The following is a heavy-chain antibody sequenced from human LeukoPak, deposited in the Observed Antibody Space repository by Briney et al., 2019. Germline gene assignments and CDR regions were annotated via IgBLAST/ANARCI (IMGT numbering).Heavy chain of an antibody. CDR1: GFTFSSYG. J-gene: IGHJ4*02. CDR2: ISYDGSNK. Sequence: PGRSLRLSCAASGFTFSSYGMHWVRQAPGKGLEWVAVISYDGSNKYYADSVKGRFTISRDNSKNTLYLQMNSLRAEDTAVYYCAKLGSTDTAMVPWSYWGQGTLVTVSS. V-gene: IGHV3-30*18. D-gene: IGHD5-18*01. CDR3: AKLGSTDTAMVPWSY.